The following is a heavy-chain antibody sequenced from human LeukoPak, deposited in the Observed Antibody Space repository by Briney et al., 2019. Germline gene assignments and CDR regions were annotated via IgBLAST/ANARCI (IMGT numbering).Heavy chain of an antibody. D-gene: IGHD1-26*01. CDR1: GYTFSRYW. CDR3: ARDLGGIAGS. V-gene: IGHV3-74*01. Sequence: GGSLRLSCAASGYTFSRYWMHWVRQVPGRGLEWVSRLNEDGRITAYSDSVQGRFIISRDNSKNTLYLQMYSLRAEDTALYFCARDLGGIAGSWGQGTLVTVSS. CDR2: LNEDGRIT. J-gene: IGHJ1*01.